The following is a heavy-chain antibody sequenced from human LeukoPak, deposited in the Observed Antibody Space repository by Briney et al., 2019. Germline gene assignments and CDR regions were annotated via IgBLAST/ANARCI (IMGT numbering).Heavy chain of an antibody. D-gene: IGHD1-26*01. CDR3: ARGTRLLRGGRYCFDY. Sequence: GGSLRLSCAASGFTFSSYAMSWVRQAPGKGLEWVSAISGSGGSTYYADSVKGRFTISRDNSKNTLYLQMNSLRSDDTAVYYCARGTRLLRGGRYCFDYWGQGTLVTVSS. V-gene: IGHV3-23*01. J-gene: IGHJ4*02. CDR2: ISGSGGST. CDR1: GFTFSSYA.